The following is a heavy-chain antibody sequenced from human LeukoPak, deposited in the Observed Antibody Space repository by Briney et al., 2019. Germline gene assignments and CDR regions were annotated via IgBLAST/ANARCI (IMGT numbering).Heavy chain of an antibody. J-gene: IGHJ3*01. CDR1: GFTFSSYW. CDR2: VDSGGTNT. Sequence: GGSLRLSCAASGFTFSSYWMHWVRQAPGKGLVWVSRVDSGGTNTIYADSVQGRFTISRDNAKNSLYLQINSLRAEDTALYYCARGGPAHAFDVWGQGTMVTVSS. CDR3: ARGGPAHAFDV. V-gene: IGHV3-74*01. D-gene: IGHD3-16*01.